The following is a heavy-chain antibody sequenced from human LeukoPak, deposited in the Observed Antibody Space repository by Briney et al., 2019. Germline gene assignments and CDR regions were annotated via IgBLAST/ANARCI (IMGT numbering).Heavy chain of an antibody. CDR2: IRYDGSNK. J-gene: IGHJ4*02. Sequence: PGGSLRLSCAASGFTFSSYWMHWVRQAPGKGLEWVAFIRYDGSNKYYADSVKGRFTISRDNSKNTLYLQMNSLRAEDTAVYYCVRDWGYDSSGYWQKYFDSWGQGTLVTVSS. CDR3: VRDWGYDSSGYWQKYFDS. D-gene: IGHD3-22*01. CDR1: GFTFSSYW. V-gene: IGHV3-30*02.